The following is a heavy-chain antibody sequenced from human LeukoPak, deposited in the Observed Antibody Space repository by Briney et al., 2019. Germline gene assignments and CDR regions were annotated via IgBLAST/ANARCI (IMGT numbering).Heavy chain of an antibody. D-gene: IGHD6-13*01. V-gene: IGHV4-34*01. Sequence: SETLPLTCAVYGGSFSGYYWSWIRQPPGKGLEWIGEINHSGSTNYNPSLKSRVTISVDTSKNQFSLKLSSVTAADTAVYYCARGRSSSWYHYYYGMDVWGQGTTVTVSS. J-gene: IGHJ6*02. CDR3: ARGRSSSWYHYYYGMDV. CDR1: GGSFSGYY. CDR2: INHSGST.